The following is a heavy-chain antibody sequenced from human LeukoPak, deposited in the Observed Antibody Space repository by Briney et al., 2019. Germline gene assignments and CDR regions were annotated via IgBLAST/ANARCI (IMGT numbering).Heavy chain of an antibody. CDR2: IYPGDSDT. J-gene: IGHJ1*01. V-gene: IGHV5-51*01. CDR1: GYSFTSYW. CDR3: VKYSSSWYESGYFQH. Sequence: GESLKISCKGSGYSFTSYWIGWVRQMPGKGLEWMGIIYPGDSDTRYSPSFQGQVTLSADKSISTAYLQWSSLKASDTAMYYCVKYSSSWYESGYFQHWGQGTLVTVSS. D-gene: IGHD6-13*01.